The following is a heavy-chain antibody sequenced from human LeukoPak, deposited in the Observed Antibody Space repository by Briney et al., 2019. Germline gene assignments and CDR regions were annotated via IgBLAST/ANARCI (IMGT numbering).Heavy chain of an antibody. Sequence: SENLSLTCTVSGGSISNYYWSWIRQTPGKGLEWIGYISYTGSPNCNPSLKSRVTMSVDTSKNQFSLRLTSVTAADTALYFCARSPYYGSNSRGAFDIWGQGTLVTVSS. D-gene: IGHD4-23*01. CDR1: GGSISNYY. CDR3: ARSPYYGSNSRGAFDI. V-gene: IGHV4-59*08. CDR2: ISYTGSP. J-gene: IGHJ3*02.